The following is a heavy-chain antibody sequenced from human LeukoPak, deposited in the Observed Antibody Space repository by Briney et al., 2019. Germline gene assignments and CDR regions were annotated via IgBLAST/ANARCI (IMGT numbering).Heavy chain of an antibody. CDR1: GYTFTGYY. V-gene: IGHV1-2*02. CDR3: ASHHGEQQLDSDAFDI. Sequence: ASVKVSCKASGYTFTGYYMHWARQAPGQGLEWMGWINPNSGGTNYAQKFQGRVTMTRDTSISTAYMELSRLRSDDTAVYYCASHHGEQQLDSDAFDIWGQGTMVTVSS. J-gene: IGHJ3*02. D-gene: IGHD6-13*01. CDR2: INPNSGGT.